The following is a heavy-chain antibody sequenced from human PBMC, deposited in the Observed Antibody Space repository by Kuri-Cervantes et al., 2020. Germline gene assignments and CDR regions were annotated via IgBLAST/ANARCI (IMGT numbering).Heavy chain of an antibody. Sequence: GGSLRLSCAASGFTFSDYYMSWIRQAPGKGLEWVSYISSSGSTIYYADSVKGRFTIPRDNAKNSLYLQMNSLRAEDTAVYYCVMVRGVILTNYYGMDVWGQGTTVTVSS. CDR3: VMVRGVILTNYYGMDV. CDR2: ISSSGSTI. CDR1: GFTFSDYY. V-gene: IGHV3-11*01. J-gene: IGHJ6*02. D-gene: IGHD3-10*01.